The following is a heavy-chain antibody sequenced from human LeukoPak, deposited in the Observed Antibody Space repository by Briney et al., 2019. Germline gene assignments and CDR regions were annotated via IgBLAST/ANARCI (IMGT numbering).Heavy chain of an antibody. CDR3: ATETNGRHYDY. Sequence: GGSLRLSCTASGLTFSTSGFNWVRQAPGKGLEWVASIGPTGSDRYHADSIKGRFTISRDNANNFLYLQMNSLRDEDTAVYYCATETNGRHYDYWGQGTLLTVSS. J-gene: IGHJ4*02. V-gene: IGHV3-21*06. D-gene: IGHD1-14*01. CDR1: GLTFSTSG. CDR2: IGPTGSDR.